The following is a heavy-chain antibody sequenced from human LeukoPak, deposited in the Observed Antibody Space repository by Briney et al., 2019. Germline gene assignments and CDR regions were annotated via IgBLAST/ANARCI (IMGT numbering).Heavy chain of an antibody. CDR2: IYSGGFSGGGP. CDR3: AKGLYYYDSSGSDY. Sequence: GGSLRLSCAVPGFNVSSHHMNWVRQAPGKGLEWVSVIYSGGFSGGGPHYADSVKGRFTTSSESSKNTLYLQMNSLRAEDTAVYYCAKGLYYYDSSGSDYWGQGTLVTVSS. CDR1: GFNVSSHH. J-gene: IGHJ4*02. D-gene: IGHD3-22*01. V-gene: IGHV3-23*01.